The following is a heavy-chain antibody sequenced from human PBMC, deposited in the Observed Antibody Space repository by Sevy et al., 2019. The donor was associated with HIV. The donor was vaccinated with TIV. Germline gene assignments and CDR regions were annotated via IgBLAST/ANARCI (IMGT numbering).Heavy chain of an antibody. CDR2: ISPKSGAT. D-gene: IGHD3-3*01. Sequence: ASVKVSCKASGYTFSYSGYYVHWVRQAPGQGLEWMGWISPKSGATNYGQKFQGRVTMTRDTSVSTANMELSRLTSDDTAVYYCARESYDFWTGPVDYDYGMDVWGQGPTVTVSS. V-gene: IGHV1-2*02. CDR3: ARESYDFWTGPVDYDYGMDV. J-gene: IGHJ6*02. CDR1: GYTFSYSGYY.